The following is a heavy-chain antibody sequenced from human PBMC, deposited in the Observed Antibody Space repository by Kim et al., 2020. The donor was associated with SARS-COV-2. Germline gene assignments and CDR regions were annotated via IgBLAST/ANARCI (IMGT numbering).Heavy chain of an antibody. CDR2: IYYSGST. CDR3: ARRGIAVAEKDY. Sequence: SETLSLTCTVSGGSISSSSYYWGWIRQPPGKGLEWIGSIYYSGSTYYNPSLKSRVTISVDTSKNQFSLKLSSVTAADTAVYYCARRGIAVAEKDYWGQGT. D-gene: IGHD6-19*01. J-gene: IGHJ4*02. V-gene: IGHV4-39*01. CDR1: GGSISSSSYY.